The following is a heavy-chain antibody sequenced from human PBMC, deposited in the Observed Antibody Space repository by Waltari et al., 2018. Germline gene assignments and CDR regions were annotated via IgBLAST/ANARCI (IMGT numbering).Heavy chain of an antibody. V-gene: IGHV4-61*02. CDR3: AREEYYYDFWSGYFPSNWFDP. CDR2: IYTSGST. Sequence: QVQLQESGPGLVKPSQTLSLTCTVSGGSISSGSYYWSWIRQPAGTGLEWIGRIYTSGSTNYNPSLKSRVTISVDTSKNQFSLKLSSVTAADTAVYYCAREEYYYDFWSGYFPSNWFDPWGQGTLVTVSS. J-gene: IGHJ5*02. CDR1: GGSISSGSYY. D-gene: IGHD3-3*01.